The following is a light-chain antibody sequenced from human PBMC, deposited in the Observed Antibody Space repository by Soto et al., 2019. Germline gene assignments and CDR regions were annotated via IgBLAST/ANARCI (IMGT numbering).Light chain of an antibody. CDR3: QQYGSSLIT. CDR2: GAS. J-gene: IGKJ5*01. V-gene: IGKV3D-15*01. Sequence: EIVLTQSPGTLSVSPGERVTLSCRASQSVDIDLAWYQQKPGQAPRLLIYGASTRATDMPGRFRGSGAGAEFTLTISSLQSEDSAVYYCQQYGSSLITFGQGTRLEIK. CDR1: QSVDID.